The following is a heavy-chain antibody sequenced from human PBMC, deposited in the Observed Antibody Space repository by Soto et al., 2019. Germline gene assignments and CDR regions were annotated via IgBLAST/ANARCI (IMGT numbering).Heavy chain of an antibody. CDR2: IYYSGST. CDR3: ARGYCSGGSCSDAFDI. CDR1: GGSISSYY. J-gene: IGHJ3*02. V-gene: IGHV4-59*08. Sequence: ETLSLTCTGSGGSISSYYWSWIRQPPGKGLEWIGYIYYSGSTNYNPSLKSRVTISVDTSKNQFSLKLGSVTAADTAVYYCARGYCSGGSCSDAFDIWGQGTMVTVSS. D-gene: IGHD2-15*01.